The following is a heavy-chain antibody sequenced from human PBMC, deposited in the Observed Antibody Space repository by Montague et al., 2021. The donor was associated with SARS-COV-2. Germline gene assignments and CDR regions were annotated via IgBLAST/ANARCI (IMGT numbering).Heavy chain of an antibody. V-gene: IGHV4-59*01. J-gene: IGHJ4*02. CDR1: GGSISSYY. CDR2: IYYSGST. Sequence: SETLSLTCTVSGGSISSYYWSWIRQPPGKGLEWIGYIYYSGSTNYNPSLKSRATISVDTSKNQFSLKLSSVTAADTAVYYCARGTAAGTNFDYWGQGTLVTVSS. D-gene: IGHD6-13*01. CDR3: ARGTAAGTNFDY.